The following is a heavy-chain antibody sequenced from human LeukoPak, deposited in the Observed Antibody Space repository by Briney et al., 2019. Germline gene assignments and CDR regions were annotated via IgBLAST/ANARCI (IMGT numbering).Heavy chain of an antibody. Sequence: GGSLRLSCAASGFTFDDYAMPGVRQAPGKGLEWVSGISWNSGSIGYADSVKGRFTISRDNAKNSLYLQMNSLRAEDTALYYCAKDAGSSTRRWFDPWGQGTLVTVSS. D-gene: IGHD2-2*01. V-gene: IGHV3-9*01. J-gene: IGHJ5*02. CDR1: GFTFDDYA. CDR3: AKDAGSSTRRWFDP. CDR2: ISWNSGSI.